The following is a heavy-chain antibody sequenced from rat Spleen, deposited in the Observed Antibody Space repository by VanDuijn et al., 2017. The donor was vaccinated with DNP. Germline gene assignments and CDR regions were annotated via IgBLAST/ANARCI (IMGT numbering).Heavy chain of an antibody. CDR3: VRPHDYAGSYPRY. Sequence: EVQLVESGGGLVQPGRSLKLSCAASGFTFSDYYMAWVRQAPTKGLEWVAYISYDGGNTNYGDSVKGRFTISRDNAKSTLYLQMNSLRSEDTATYHCVRPHDYAGSYPRYWGQGVMVTVSS. CDR1: GFTFSDYY. D-gene: IGHD1-12*02. J-gene: IGHJ2*01. V-gene: IGHV5-22*01. CDR2: ISYDGGNT.